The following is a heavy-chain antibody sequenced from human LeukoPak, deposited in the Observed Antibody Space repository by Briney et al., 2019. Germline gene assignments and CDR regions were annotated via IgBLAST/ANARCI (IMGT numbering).Heavy chain of an antibody. J-gene: IGHJ1*01. CDR1: GDSVSRSDSY. Sequence: SETLSLTCTLFGDSVSRSDSYWDWISQPPGKGLEWIVTIYYSGRTYYSPSLKSRVTLSIAMSNNQFSLILSSVTAADTALYFCARRRYYDSSGYLEWGQGTLVTVSS. CDR3: ARRRYYDSSGYLE. CDR2: IYYSGRT. V-gene: IGHV4-39*01. D-gene: IGHD3-22*01.